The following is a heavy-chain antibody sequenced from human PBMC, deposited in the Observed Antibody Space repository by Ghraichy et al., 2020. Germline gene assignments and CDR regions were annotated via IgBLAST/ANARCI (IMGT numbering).Heavy chain of an antibody. CDR3: ARDKREWESNWFDP. CDR1: DGSISGYY. J-gene: IGHJ5*02. V-gene: IGHV4-4*07. D-gene: IGHD1-26*01. Sequence: SETLSLTCTVSDGSISGYYWSWIRQPAGKGLEWIGRISTSGSTNYNPSLKSRVTMSVDTSKNQFSLNLSSVTAADTAVYYCARDKREWESNWFDPWGQGTLVTVAS. CDR2: ISTSGST.